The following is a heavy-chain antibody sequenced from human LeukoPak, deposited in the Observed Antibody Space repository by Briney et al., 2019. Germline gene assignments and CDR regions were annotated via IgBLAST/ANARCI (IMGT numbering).Heavy chain of an antibody. CDR3: ARNEYSSSSFDY. J-gene: IGHJ4*02. Sequence: SETLSLTCTVSGGSISSYYWSWIRQPPGKGLEWIGYIYTSGSTNYNPSLKSRVTISVDTSKNQFSLKLSSVTAADTAVYYGARNEYSSSSFDYWGQGTLVTVSS. D-gene: IGHD6-6*01. CDR1: GGSISSYY. V-gene: IGHV4-4*09. CDR2: IYTSGST.